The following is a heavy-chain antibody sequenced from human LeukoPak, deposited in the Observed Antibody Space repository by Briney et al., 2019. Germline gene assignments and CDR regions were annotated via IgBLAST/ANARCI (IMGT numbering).Heavy chain of an antibody. CDR2: IYTSGST. Sequence: SETLSLTCTVSGGPISSGSYYWSWIRQPAGKGLEWIGRIYTSGSTNYNPSLKSRVTISVDTSKNQFSLKLSSVTAADTAVYYCARARPAGYIAAASSGHFDYWGQGTLVTVSS. V-gene: IGHV4-61*02. J-gene: IGHJ4*02. CDR1: GGPISSGSYY. D-gene: IGHD6-13*01. CDR3: ARARPAGYIAAASSGHFDY.